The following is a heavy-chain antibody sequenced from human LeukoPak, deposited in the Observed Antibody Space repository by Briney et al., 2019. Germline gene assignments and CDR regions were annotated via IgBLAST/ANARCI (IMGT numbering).Heavy chain of an antibody. CDR2: ISAYNGNT. CDR3: ARRELFFSAFDI. CDR1: GYTFTSYG. D-gene: IGHD1-7*01. V-gene: IGHV1-18*01. Sequence: ASVKVSCKASGYTFTSYGISWVRQAPGQGLEWMGWISAYNGNTNYAQKLQGRVTMTTDTSTSTAYMELSSLRSEDTAVYYCARRELFFSAFDIWGQGTMVIVSS. J-gene: IGHJ3*02.